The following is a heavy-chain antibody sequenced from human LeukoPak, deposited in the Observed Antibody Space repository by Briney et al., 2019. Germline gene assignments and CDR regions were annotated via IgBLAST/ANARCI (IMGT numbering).Heavy chain of an antibody. D-gene: IGHD5-12*01. CDR3: AKCPILRGFDYYFDN. CDR2: ISLDGSLQ. V-gene: IGHV3-30*18. Sequence: GGSLRISCAASGFSFSTYGMHWVRQTPGKGLEWLAVISLDGSLQFYADSVKGRFIISRDNSKNTLYLQMNSLRPEDTAVYYCAKCPILRGFDYYFDNWGQGTLVTVSS. CDR1: GFSFSTYG. J-gene: IGHJ4*02.